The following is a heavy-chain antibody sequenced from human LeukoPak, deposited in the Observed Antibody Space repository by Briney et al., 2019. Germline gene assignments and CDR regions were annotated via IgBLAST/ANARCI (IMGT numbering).Heavy chain of an antibody. V-gene: IGHV1-69*04. J-gene: IGHJ6*03. D-gene: IGHD2-2*01. Sequence: SVKVSCKASGGTFSSYAISWVRQAPGQGLEWMGRIIPILGIANYAQKFQGRVTITRNTSISTAYMELSSLRSEDTAVYYCARGRARYQPYMDVWGKGTTVTVSS. CDR2: IIPILGIA. CDR1: GGTFSSYA. CDR3: ARGRARYQPYMDV.